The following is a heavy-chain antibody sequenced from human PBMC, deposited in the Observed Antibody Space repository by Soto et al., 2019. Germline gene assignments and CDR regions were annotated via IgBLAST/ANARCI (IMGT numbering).Heavy chain of an antibody. V-gene: IGHV3-23*01. Sequence: PVGSLRLSCAASGFTFSSDAMSWVRQAPGKGLEWVSGISGAGGSTYYADSVKGRFTISRDNSKNTLYLQMNSLRAEDTAVYYCAKDRSVDKGSYHGMDVWGQGTTVTVS. D-gene: IGHD2-15*01. CDR1: GFTFSSDA. CDR3: AKDRSVDKGSYHGMDV. J-gene: IGHJ6*02. CDR2: ISGAGGST.